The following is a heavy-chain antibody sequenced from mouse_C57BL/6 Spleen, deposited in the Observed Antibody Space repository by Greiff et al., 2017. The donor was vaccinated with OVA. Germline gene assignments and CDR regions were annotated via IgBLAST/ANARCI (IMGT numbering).Heavy chain of an antibody. CDR2: IDPETGGN. V-gene: IGHV1-15*01. CDR3: TRTYGSSPYYAMDY. J-gene: IGHJ4*01. CDR1: GYTFTDYE. D-gene: IGHD1-1*01. Sequence: VKLQQSGAELVRPGASVTLSCKASGYTFTDYEMHWVKQTPVTGLEWIGAIDPETGGNASNQKFKGKAILTADKSSSTAYMELRSLTSEDSAVYYGTRTYGSSPYYAMDYWGQGTSVTVSS.